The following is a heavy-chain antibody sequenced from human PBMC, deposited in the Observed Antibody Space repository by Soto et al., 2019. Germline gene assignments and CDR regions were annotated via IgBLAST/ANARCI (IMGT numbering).Heavy chain of an antibody. D-gene: IGHD6-25*01. CDR2: ISASNGDT. CDR3: AIGACGVVPAATYTDH. CDR1: GYTFTSFV. V-gene: IGHV1-18*01. Sequence: QVQLVQSGAEVKKPGASVKVSCKASGYTFTSFVISWVRQAPGQGLEWMGWISASNGDTNSAQKFQGELTMATDTSRHIAYRELRSMRPDDTTVYYCAIGACGVVPAATYTDHWGQG. J-gene: IGHJ4*02.